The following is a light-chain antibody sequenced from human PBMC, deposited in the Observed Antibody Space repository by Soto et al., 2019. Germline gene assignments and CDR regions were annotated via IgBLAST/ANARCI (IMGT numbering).Light chain of an antibody. Sequence: DIQMTQSPSPLSASVGDRVTISCQASQDITSYLNWYQQKSGKAPRLLIYDAAHLETGVSSRFSGSGSGTQFTLTIISXQPEDVATYYCQQFHSAPYTFGQGTKVDIK. CDR2: DAA. CDR3: QQFHSAPYT. J-gene: IGKJ2*01. CDR1: QDITSY. V-gene: IGKV1-33*01.